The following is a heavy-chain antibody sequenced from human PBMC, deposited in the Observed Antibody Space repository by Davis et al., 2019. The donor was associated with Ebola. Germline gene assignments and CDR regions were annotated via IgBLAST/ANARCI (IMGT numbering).Heavy chain of an antibody. D-gene: IGHD1-26*01. CDR3: ARVGPPTTLDY. Sequence: SVKVSCKASGLTFSNSAVQWVRQTRGHGLEWIGWIAVGSGNTNYAQKFQERVTITRDMSTSTAYMELSSLRSEDTAVYYCARVGPPTTLDYWGQGTLVTVSS. CDR2: IAVGSGNT. V-gene: IGHV1-58*01. J-gene: IGHJ4*02. CDR1: GLTFSNSA.